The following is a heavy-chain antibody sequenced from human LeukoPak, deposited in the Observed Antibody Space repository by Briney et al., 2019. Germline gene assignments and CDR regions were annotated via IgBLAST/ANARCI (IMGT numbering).Heavy chain of an antibody. V-gene: IGHV3-30*18. D-gene: IGHD3-22*01. CDR3: VKEKDYYDSFDL. Sequence: PGRSLRLSCAASGFTFSYGMHWVRQAPGKGLEGVAVISYDGGSKYYVDSVKGRFAVSRDTAKNTLYLQMNSLRSEDTAVYFCVKEKDYYDSFDLWGQGTLVTVSS. J-gene: IGHJ4*02. CDR2: ISYDGGSK. CDR1: GFTFSYG.